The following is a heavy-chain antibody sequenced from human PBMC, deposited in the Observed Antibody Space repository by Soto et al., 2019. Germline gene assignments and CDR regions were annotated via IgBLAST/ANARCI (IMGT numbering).Heavy chain of an antibody. CDR2: ISSSGSTI. V-gene: IGHV3-48*03. CDR1: GFTFSSYE. D-gene: IGHD2-2*01. J-gene: IGHJ5*02. CDR3: ARQRSGDVVVPAANWFDP. Sequence: GGSLRLSCAASGFTFSSYEMNWVRQAPGKGLEWVSYISSSGSTIYYADSVKGRFTISRDNAKNSLYLQMNSLRAEDTAVYYCARQRSGDVVVPAANWFDPWGQGTLVTVSS.